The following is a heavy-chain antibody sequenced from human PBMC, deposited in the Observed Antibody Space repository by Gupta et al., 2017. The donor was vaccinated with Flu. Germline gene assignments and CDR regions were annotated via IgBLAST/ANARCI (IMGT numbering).Heavy chain of an antibody. Sequence: SWVRQAPGQGLEWMGGIIPIFGTANYAQKFQGRVTITADKSTSTAYMELSSLRSEDTAVYYCARAKLADGSNYYYYYMDVWGKGTTVTVSS. D-gene: IGHD5-12*01. V-gene: IGHV1-69*06. CDR3: ARAKLADGSNYYYYYMDV. CDR2: IIPIFGTA. J-gene: IGHJ6*03.